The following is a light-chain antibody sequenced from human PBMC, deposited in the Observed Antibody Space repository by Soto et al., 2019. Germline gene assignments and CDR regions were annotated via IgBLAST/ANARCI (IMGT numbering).Light chain of an antibody. Sequence: LRTQSPATLSLSPGESPTLSCRASQSINSNLAWYQQSPGQDPRLLIYGASTRATGIPARLSGSGSGTEFTLTISSLQSEDFAVYYCQQYNNRWTFGQGTKVDI. V-gene: IGKV3-15*01. J-gene: IGKJ1*01. CDR3: QQYNNRWT. CDR2: GAS. CDR1: QSINSN.